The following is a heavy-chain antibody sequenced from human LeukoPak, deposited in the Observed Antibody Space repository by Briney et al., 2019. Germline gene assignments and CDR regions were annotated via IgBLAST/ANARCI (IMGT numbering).Heavy chain of an antibody. D-gene: IGHD3-3*01. Sequence: GGSLRLSCAASGFTFSSYWMSWVRQAPGKGLEWVANIKQDGSEKYYVDSVKGRFTISRDNAKNSLYLQTNSLRAEDTAVYYCARNSNYDFWSGYYWYFDYWGQGTLVTVSS. V-gene: IGHV3-7*01. J-gene: IGHJ4*02. CDR3: ARNSNYDFWSGYYWYFDY. CDR1: GFTFSSYW. CDR2: IKQDGSEK.